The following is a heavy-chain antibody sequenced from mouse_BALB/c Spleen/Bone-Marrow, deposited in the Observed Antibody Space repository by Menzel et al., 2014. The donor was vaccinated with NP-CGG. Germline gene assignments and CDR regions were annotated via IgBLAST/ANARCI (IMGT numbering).Heavy chain of an antibody. CDR2: ISSGGGST. CDR3: ARHRYYFDY. CDR1: GFAFSSYD. Sequence: EVKVVESGGGLVKPGESLKLSCAASGFAFSSYDMSWVRQTPEKRLEWVAYISSGGGSTYYPDTVKGRFTISRDNAKNTLYLQMSSLKSEDTAMYYCARHRYYFDYWGQGTTLTVSS. V-gene: IGHV5-12-1*01. J-gene: IGHJ2*01.